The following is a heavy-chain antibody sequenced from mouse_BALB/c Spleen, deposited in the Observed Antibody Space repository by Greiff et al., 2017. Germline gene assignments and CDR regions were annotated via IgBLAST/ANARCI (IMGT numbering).Heavy chain of an antibody. Sequence: EVMLVESGGGLVQPGGSRKLSCAASGFTFSSFGMHWVRQAPEKGLECVAYISSGSSTIYYADTVKGRFTISRDNPKNTLFLQMTSLRSEDTAMYYCAREGGNYDYYAMDYWGQGTSVTVSS. J-gene: IGHJ4*01. CDR2: ISSGSSTI. D-gene: IGHD2-1*01. V-gene: IGHV5-17*02. CDR1: GFTFSSFG. CDR3: AREGGNYDYYAMDY.